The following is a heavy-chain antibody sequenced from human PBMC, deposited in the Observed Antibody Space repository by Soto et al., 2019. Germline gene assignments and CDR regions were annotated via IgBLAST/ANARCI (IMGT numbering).Heavy chain of an antibody. V-gene: IGHV1-2*02. CDR1: GYTFSGYY. CDR3: ARSLTEGYCTITGCYKTPLYGMDV. CDR2: INPNSGGT. D-gene: IGHD2-2*02. J-gene: IGHJ6*02. Sequence: GASVKVSCKASGYTFSGYYIHWLRQAPGQGLEWMGWINPNSGGTNYAQKFQGRVTVTRDTPTSTAYMELSRLTSDDTAVYYCARSLTEGYCTITGCYKTPLYGMDVWGQGTTVTVA.